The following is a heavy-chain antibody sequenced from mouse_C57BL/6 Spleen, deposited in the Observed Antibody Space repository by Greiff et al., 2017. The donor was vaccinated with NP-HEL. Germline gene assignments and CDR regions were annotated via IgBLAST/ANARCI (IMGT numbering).Heavy chain of an antibody. D-gene: IGHD1-1*01. Sequence: VQLQESGAELVKPGASVKISCKASGYAFSSYWMNWVKQRPGKGLEWIGQIYPGDGDTNYNGKFKGKATLTADKSSSTAYMQLSSLTSEDSAVYFCARTEITTVVADFDYWGQGTTLTVSS. CDR2: IYPGDGDT. CDR1: GYAFSSYW. J-gene: IGHJ2*01. V-gene: IGHV1-80*01. CDR3: ARTEITTVVADFDY.